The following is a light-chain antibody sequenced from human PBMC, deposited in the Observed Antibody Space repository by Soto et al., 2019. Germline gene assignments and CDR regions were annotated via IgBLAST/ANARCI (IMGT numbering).Light chain of an antibody. CDR3: VSYAGSNNLI. CDR1: SSDVGGDDY. V-gene: IGLV2-8*01. J-gene: IGLJ2*01. CDR2: EVT. Sequence: QSALTQPPSASGSPGQSVTISCTGTSSDVGGDDYVSWYQQHPGKAPKLMIYEVTKRPSGVPDRFSGSKSGNTASLTVSGLQAGDEAIYYCVSYAGSNNLIFGGGTKLTVL.